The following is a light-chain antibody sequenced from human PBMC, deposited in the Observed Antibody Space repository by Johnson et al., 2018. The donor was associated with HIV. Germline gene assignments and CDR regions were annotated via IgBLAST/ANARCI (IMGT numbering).Light chain of an antibody. V-gene: IGLV1-51*02. CDR1: TSNIGDHS. CDR2: DND. J-gene: IGLJ1*01. Sequence: QSVLTQPPSVSAAPGRWVTVSCSGTTSNIGDHSVSWFQHLPGAAPKLLIYDNDRRPSGVPDRFSGSKSASSATLAITGPQMGDEGDYSLSTWDARLCVNVFGPGTKVTVL. CDR3: STWDARLCVNV.